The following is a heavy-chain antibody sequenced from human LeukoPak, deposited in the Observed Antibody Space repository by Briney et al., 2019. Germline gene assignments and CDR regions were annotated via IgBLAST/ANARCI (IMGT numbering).Heavy chain of an antibody. V-gene: IGHV3-33*03. CDR3: AKDIQLST. CDR1: GFTFSNYG. Sequence: GRSLRLSCAASGFTFSNYGLHWVRQAPGKGLEWVSLISSSGNNAYYADSVKGRFTISRDNSKNTLSLQMNSLRVEDTAIYYCAKDIQLSTWGLGTMVTVSS. J-gene: IGHJ3*01. D-gene: IGHD5-24*01. CDR2: ISSSGNNA.